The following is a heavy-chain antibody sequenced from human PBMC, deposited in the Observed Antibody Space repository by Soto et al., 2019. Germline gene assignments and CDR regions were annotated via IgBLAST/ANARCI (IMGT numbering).Heavy chain of an antibody. CDR3: ARDGSGSYLWFDY. D-gene: IGHD1-26*01. CDR2: INPNGGST. CDR1: GYTFTSYY. Sequence: ASVKVSCKASGYTFTSYYIHWVRQVPGQGLEWMGIINPNGGSTSYAQKFQGRVTMTRETSTSTVYMEVSSLTSEDTALYYCARDGSGSYLWFDYWGQGALVTVSS. V-gene: IGHV1-46*01. J-gene: IGHJ4*02.